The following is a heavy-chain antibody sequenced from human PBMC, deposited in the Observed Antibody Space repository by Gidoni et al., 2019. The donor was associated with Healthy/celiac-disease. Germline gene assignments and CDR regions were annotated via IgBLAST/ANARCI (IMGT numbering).Heavy chain of an antibody. CDR1: GGSRSSGDYY. CDR2: IYYSGST. D-gene: IGHD3-22*01. CDR3: KRGGDSSGYYDY. J-gene: IGHJ4*02. Sequence: QVQLQESGPGLVKPSQTLSLTGTVSGGSRSSGDYYWSWIRQPPGKGLEWIGYIYYSGSTYYNPSLKSRVTISVDTSKNQFSLKLSSVTAADPAVYYCKRGGDSSGYYDYWGQGTLVTVSS. V-gene: IGHV4-30-4*01.